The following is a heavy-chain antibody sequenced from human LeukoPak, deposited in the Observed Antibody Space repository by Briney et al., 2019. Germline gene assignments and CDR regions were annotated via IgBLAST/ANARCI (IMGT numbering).Heavy chain of an antibody. CDR1: GYRFIRYY. J-gene: IGHJ3*02. V-gene: IGHV1-2*02. D-gene: IGHD1-26*01. CDR3: AMGATTAAAFDI. Sequence: ASVKVSCKASGYRFIRYYLHWVRQAPGQGLEWMGWINPNSGGTNYAQKFQGRVTMTRDTSISTAYMELSSLRSEDTAVYYCAMGATTAAAFDIWGQGTMVTVSS. CDR2: INPNSGGT.